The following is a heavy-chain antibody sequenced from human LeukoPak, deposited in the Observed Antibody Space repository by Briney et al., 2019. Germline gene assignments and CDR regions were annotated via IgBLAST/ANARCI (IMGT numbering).Heavy chain of an antibody. CDR1: NGSISSYY. CDR2: IKQDGTEK. CDR3: ARRGKVSSSTDV. J-gene: IGHJ6*02. D-gene: IGHD6-6*01. Sequence: PSETLSLTCTVSNGSISSYYWSWVRQAPGKGLEWVANIKQDGTEKYYVDSVKGRFTISRGNAKTSLYLQMNSLRAEDTAVYFCARRGKVSSSTDVWGQGTTVTVSS. V-gene: IGHV3-7*01.